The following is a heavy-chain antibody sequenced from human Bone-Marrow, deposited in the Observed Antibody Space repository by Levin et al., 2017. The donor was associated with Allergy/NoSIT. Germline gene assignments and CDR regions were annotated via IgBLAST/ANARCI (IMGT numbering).Heavy chain of an antibody. D-gene: IGHD4-17*01. J-gene: IGHJ3*02. Sequence: SETLSLTCSVSGGSVRGENYYWSWIRQPPGKRLEWIGYISYSGATTYSPSLESRVTISLGASENHFSLMLSPLTAADTAVYYWARDHGDSSDAFAIWGQGTMVTVSS. CDR2: ISYSGAT. CDR1: GGSVRGENYY. V-gene: IGHV4-61*03. CDR3: ARDHGDSSDAFAI.